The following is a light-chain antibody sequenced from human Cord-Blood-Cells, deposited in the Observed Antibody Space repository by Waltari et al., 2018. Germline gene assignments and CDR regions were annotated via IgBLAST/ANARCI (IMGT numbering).Light chain of an antibody. J-gene: IGLJ1*01. CDR2: QDS. Sequence: YELTQPPSVSVSPGQTASITCSGDKLGDKYACWYQQKPGQSAVLVIYQDSKRPSGIPERFSGSNSGNTATLTISGTQAIDEADYYCQAWDSSIASYVFGTGTKVTVL. V-gene: IGLV3-1*01. CDR3: QAWDSSIASYV. CDR1: KLGDKY.